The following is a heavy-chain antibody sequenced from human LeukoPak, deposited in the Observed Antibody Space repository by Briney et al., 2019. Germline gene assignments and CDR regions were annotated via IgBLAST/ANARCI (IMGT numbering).Heavy chain of an antibody. D-gene: IGHD1-14*01. V-gene: IGHV3-66*03. CDR3: ARDLWDATGY. J-gene: IGHJ4*02. Sequence: GGSLRLSCAASAFTVNSNYMSWVRQAPGKGLEWVSVIYSNDNTYYADSVKGRFTISRDISKSTLYLQMNSPRPEDTAVYYCARDLWDATGYWGQGTLVTVSS. CDR2: IYSNDNT. CDR1: AFTVNSNY.